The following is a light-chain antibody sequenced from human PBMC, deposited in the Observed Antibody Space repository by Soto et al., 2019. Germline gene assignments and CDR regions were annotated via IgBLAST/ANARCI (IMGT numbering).Light chain of an antibody. J-gene: IGKJ2*01. CDR3: QQYNSYSRT. CDR1: QSISSW. V-gene: IGKV1-5*03. Sequence: DIQMTQSPSTLSAFVGDRVTITCRASQSISSWLAWYQQKPGKAPKLLIYKASIYKASSLESGVPSRFSGSGSGTEFTLTISSLQPDDFATYYCQQYNSYSRTFGQGTKVDIK. CDR2: KAS.